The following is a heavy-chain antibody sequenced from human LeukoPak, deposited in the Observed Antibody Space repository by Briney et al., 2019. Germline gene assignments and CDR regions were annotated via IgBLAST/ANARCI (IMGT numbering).Heavy chain of an antibody. CDR2: ISGSGNTA. Sequence: GGSLRLSCSLSGFIFSSYAMNWVRQAPGKGLEWVSAISGSGNTAYYADSVKGRFTISGDTSKNTLYLQMNSLRAEDTAVYYCARDRCSSTSCYTHYFDYWGQGTLVTVSS. CDR3: ARDRCSSTSCYTHYFDY. D-gene: IGHD2-2*02. J-gene: IGHJ4*02. V-gene: IGHV3-23*01. CDR1: GFIFSSYA.